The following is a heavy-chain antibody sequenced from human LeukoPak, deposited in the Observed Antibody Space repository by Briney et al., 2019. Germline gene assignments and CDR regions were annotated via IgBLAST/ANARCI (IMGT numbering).Heavy chain of an antibody. CDR3: ARGRITVFGVARNPFDV. D-gene: IGHD3-3*01. Sequence: GESLKISCKGSGYSFPDYWIGWVRQMPGKGLEWMGIIYPGDSDTRYSPSFQGQVTISADKSITTAYLQWSSLKASDTAMYYCARGRITVFGVARNPFDVWGQGTMVTVSS. J-gene: IGHJ3*01. V-gene: IGHV5-51*01. CDR1: GYSFPDYW. CDR2: IYPGDSDT.